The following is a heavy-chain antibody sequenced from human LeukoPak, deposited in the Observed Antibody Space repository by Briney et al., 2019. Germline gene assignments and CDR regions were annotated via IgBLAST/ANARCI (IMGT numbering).Heavy chain of an antibody. D-gene: IGHD3-10*01. Sequence: GGSLRLSCAASGFTFREHHMIWIRQTPGKGLEWLSYINPSGNIMSDAAFVVGRFTISRDNAKNSLFLQMNSLRVEDTAVYYCARTMGRGPGGHFDYWGQGTLVTVSS. CDR1: GFTFREHH. CDR3: ARTMGRGPGGHFDY. J-gene: IGHJ4*02. V-gene: IGHV3-11*01. CDR2: INPSGNIM.